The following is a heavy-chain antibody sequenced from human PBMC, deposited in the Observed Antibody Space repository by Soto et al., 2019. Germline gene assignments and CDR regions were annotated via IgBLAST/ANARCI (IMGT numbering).Heavy chain of an antibody. Sequence: SETLSLTCAVSGGSISSSNWWSWVRQPPGKGLEWIGEIYHSGSTNYNPSLKSRVTISVDKSKNQFSLKLSSVTAADTAVYYCARRSITMIVVAHDAFDIWGQGTMVTVSS. J-gene: IGHJ3*02. CDR2: IYHSGST. CDR1: GGSISSSNW. D-gene: IGHD3-22*01. V-gene: IGHV4-4*02. CDR3: ARRSITMIVVAHDAFDI.